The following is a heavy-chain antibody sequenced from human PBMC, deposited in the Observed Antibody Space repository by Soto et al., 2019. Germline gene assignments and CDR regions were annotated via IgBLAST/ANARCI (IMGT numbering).Heavy chain of an antibody. CDR2: VSSDGSNQ. CDR3: AKDRVIQLVPIWAEP. D-gene: IGHD6-13*01. J-gene: IGHJ5*02. V-gene: IGHV3-30*18. CDR1: GFILSKYV. Sequence: GVLRLSFADSGFILSKYVINLVRPAPGKGLELVAYVSSDGSNQSYADSVKVRFTISRDNSKSTLFLQLDSLRVDDTAVYYCAKDRVIQLVPIWAEPWAQGTLVTLSS.